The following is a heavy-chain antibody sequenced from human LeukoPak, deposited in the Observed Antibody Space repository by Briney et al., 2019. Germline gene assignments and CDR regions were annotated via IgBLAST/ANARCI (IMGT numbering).Heavy chain of an antibody. D-gene: IGHD3-22*01. CDR2: IRYDGSNK. Sequence: PGGSLRLSCAASGFTFSSYGMHGVRQAPGKGLEWVAFIRYDGSNKYYADSVKGRFTISRDNSKNTLYLQMNSLRAEDTAVYYCAKDGATYYYDSSGYYYYWGQGTLVTVSS. CDR1: GFTFSSYG. V-gene: IGHV3-30*02. J-gene: IGHJ4*02. CDR3: AKDGATYYYDSSGYYYY.